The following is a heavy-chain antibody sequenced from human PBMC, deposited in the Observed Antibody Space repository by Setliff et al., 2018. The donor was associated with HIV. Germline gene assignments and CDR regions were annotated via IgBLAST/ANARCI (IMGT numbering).Heavy chain of an antibody. J-gene: IGHJ5*02. CDR1: GASISTYY. V-gene: IGHV4-59*01. D-gene: IGHD3-3*01. Sequence: SETLSLTCTVSGASISTYYWSWIRQPPGKGLEWIGYIFYSGSSNYNPSLKSRVTMSVDTSKNQYSLNLTSVTAADTAVYYCARDRGSYNFWSGLARGDNWFDPWGQGTLVTVSS. CDR2: IFYSGSS. CDR3: ARDRGSYNFWSGLARGDNWFDP.